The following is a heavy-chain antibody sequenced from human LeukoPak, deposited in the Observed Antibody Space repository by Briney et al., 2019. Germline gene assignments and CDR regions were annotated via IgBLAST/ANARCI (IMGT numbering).Heavy chain of an antibody. J-gene: IGHJ5*02. CDR2: ISGSGGST. CDR1: GFTFSSYA. V-gene: IGHV3-23*01. Sequence: PGGSLRLSCAASGFTFSSYAMSWVRQAPGKGLEWVSAISGSGGSTYYADSVKGRFTISRDNSKNTLYLQMNSLRAEDTAVYYCAKAGNTYSGSLNWFDPWGQGTLITVSS. CDR3: AKAGNTYSGSLNWFDP. D-gene: IGHD1-26*01.